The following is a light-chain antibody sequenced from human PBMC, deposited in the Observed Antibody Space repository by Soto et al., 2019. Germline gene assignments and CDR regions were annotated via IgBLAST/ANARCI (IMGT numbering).Light chain of an antibody. V-gene: IGLV2-14*01. J-gene: IGLJ2*01. Sequence: QSALTQPASVSGSPGPSITISCTGTSSDVGGYNYVSWYQQHPGKAPKLMIYDVSNRPPGVSNRFSCSKSGNTAALTISGLQAEDEADYYCSSYTSSSALVVFGGGTKLTVL. CDR3: SSYTSSSALVV. CDR2: DVS. CDR1: SSDVGGYNY.